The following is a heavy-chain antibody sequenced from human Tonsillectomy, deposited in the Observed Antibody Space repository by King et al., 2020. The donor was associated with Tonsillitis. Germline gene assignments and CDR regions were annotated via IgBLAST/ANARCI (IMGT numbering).Heavy chain of an antibody. CDR1: GFSLSTSGMR. D-gene: IGHD3-3*01. V-gene: IGHV2-70*04. CDR2: IDWDDDK. CDR3: ARIRPTDFDFWGGYDFDY. Sequence: TLKESGPALVKPTQTLTLTCTFSGFSLSTSGMRVSWIRQPPGKALEWLARIDWDDDKFYSTSLKTRLTISKDTSKNQVVLTMTNMDPVDTATYYCARIRPTDFDFWGGYDFDYWGQGTLVTVSS. J-gene: IGHJ4*02.